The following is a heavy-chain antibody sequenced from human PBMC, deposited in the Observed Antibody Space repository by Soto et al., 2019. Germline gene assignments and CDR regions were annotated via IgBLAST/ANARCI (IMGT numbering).Heavy chain of an antibody. CDR3: ARDGITLAGSFDY. Sequence: QVQLVQSGAEVKKPGASVKVSCKASGYTFFNYGISWVRQAPGQGLEWMGWISAYNGNRNYAGKFQXXXXXXXXXXXXXXXXXXXXXXSXDTAVYYCARDGITLAGSFDYWGQGTLVTVSS. CDR2: ISAYNGNR. D-gene: IGHD6-19*01. V-gene: IGHV1-18*01. CDR1: GYTFFNYG. J-gene: IGHJ4*02.